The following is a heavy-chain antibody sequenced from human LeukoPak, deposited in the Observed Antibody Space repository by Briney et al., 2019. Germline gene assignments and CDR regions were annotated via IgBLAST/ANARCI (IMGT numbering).Heavy chain of an antibody. D-gene: IGHD6-13*01. Sequence: SETLSLTCTVSGGSISSSSYYWGWIRQPPGKGLEWIGSIYYRGGTYYNPSLKSRVTISVDTSKNQFSLKLSSVTAADTAVYYCASLAAAGNYWGQGTLVTVSS. CDR3: ASLAAAGNY. CDR1: GGSISSSSYY. CDR2: IYYRGGT. V-gene: IGHV4-39*01. J-gene: IGHJ4*02.